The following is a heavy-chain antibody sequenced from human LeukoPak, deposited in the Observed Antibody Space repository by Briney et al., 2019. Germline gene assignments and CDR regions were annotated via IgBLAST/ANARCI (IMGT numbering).Heavy chain of an antibody. V-gene: IGHV4-4*07. D-gene: IGHD3-22*01. Sequence: SWIRQPAGKGLEWIGRIYTSGSTIYNPSLKSRGTMFVDTSKNQFSLKLSSVTAADTAVYYCARFYYDSGGYYYDYYMDVWGKGTTVTVSS. CDR2: IYTSGST. CDR3: ARFYYDSGGYYYDYYMDV. J-gene: IGHJ6*03.